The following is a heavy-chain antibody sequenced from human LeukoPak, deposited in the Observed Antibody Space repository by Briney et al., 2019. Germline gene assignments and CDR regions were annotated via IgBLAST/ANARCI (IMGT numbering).Heavy chain of an antibody. CDR3: LRGDSRDF. V-gene: IGHV3-21*06. CDR2: INSGGTTT. J-gene: IGHJ4*02. Sequence: GGSLGLSCAACGFAFSTYTMNWARQAPGKGLEWVASINSGGTTTHYAFSVKGRFTISRDNAQNVLYLQMNGLRGDDAALYYYLRGDSRDFWGQGTLVTVSS. CDR1: GFAFSTYT. D-gene: IGHD3-22*01.